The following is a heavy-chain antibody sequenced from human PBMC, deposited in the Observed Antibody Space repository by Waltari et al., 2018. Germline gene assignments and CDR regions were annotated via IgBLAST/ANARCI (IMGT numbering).Heavy chain of an antibody. CDR2: IIPILGIA. CDR3: ARDGDFWSGYPFDY. D-gene: IGHD3-3*01. Sequence: QVQLVQSGAEVKKPGSLVKVSCKASGGTFSSYTISWVRQAPGQGLEWMGRIIPILGIANYAQKFQGRVTITADKSTSTAYMELSSLRSEDTAVYYCARDGDFWSGYPFDYWGQGTLVTVSS. V-gene: IGHV1-69*08. J-gene: IGHJ4*02. CDR1: GGTFSSYT.